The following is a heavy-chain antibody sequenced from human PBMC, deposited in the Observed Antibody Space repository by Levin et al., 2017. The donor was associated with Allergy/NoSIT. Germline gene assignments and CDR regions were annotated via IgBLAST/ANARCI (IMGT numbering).Heavy chain of an antibody. Sequence: ESLKISCTVSGGSISPYYWSWIRQPPGKGLEWIGYIYYSGSTNSNPSLKSRVTISVDTSKNQFSLKLTSVTAADTAVYYCARYCSGGCSYSFDFWGQGTLVTVSS. CDR3: ARYCSGGCSYSFDF. J-gene: IGHJ4*02. D-gene: IGHD2-15*01. CDR2: IYYSGST. V-gene: IGHV4-59*01. CDR1: GGSISPYY.